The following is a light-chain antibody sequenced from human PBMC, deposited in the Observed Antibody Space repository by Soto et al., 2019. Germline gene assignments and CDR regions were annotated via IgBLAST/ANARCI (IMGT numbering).Light chain of an antibody. CDR1: NIGSKN. V-gene: IGLV3-9*01. Sequence: SYELTQPLSVSVALGQTARITCGGNNIGSKNVHWYQQKPGQAPVVVIYRDSNRPSGIPERFSGSNSGNTATLTISRAQAGDEADYYFQVWGSSTVIFGGGTQLTVL. J-gene: IGLJ2*01. CDR2: RDS. CDR3: QVWGSSTVI.